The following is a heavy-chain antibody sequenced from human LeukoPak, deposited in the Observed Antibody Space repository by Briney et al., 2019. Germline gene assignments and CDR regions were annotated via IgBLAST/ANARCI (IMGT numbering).Heavy chain of an antibody. CDR3: ARDYDFWSGYSPTAFDY. V-gene: IGHV1-18*01. CDR2: ISAYNGNT. CDR1: GYTFTSYG. J-gene: IGHJ4*02. Sequence: GASAKVSCKASGYTFTSYGISWVRQAPGQGLEWMGWISAYNGNTNYAQKLQGRVTMTTDTSTSTAYMELRSLRSDDTAVYYCARDYDFWSGYSPTAFDYWGQGTQVTVSS. D-gene: IGHD3-3*01.